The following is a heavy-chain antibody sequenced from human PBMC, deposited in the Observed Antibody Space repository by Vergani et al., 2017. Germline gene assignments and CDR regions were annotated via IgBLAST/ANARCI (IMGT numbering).Heavy chain of an antibody. CDR1: GYTFTGYY. CDR2: INPNSGGT. Sequence: QVQLVQSGAEVKKPGASVKVSCKASGYTFTGYYMHWVRQAPGQGLEWMGWINPNSGGTNYAQKFQGRVTMTRDTSISTAYMELIRLRSDDTAVYYCARGQFIVGATVSVQNYWGQGTLVTVSS. CDR3: ARGQFIVGATVSVQNY. D-gene: IGHD1-26*01. J-gene: IGHJ4*02. V-gene: IGHV1-2*02.